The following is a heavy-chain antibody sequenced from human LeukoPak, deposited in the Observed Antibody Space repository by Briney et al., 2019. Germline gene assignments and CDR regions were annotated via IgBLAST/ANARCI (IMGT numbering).Heavy chain of an antibody. CDR1: GFTFGSYG. CDR3: AREMTTADGYYYYYMDV. J-gene: IGHJ6*03. D-gene: IGHD4-17*01. Sequence: GGSLRLSRAASGFTFGSYGMDWVRQAPGKGLEWVSYISSSSSAIYYADSVKGRFTISRDNAKNSLYLQMNGLRDEDTAVYNCAREMTTADGYYYYYMDVWGKGTTVTVSS. CDR2: ISSSSSAI. V-gene: IGHV3-48*02.